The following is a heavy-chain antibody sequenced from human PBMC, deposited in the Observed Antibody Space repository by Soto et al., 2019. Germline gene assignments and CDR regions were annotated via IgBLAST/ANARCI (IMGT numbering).Heavy chain of an antibody. CDR2: IYHSGST. V-gene: IGHV4-38-2*01. CDR1: GYSISSGYY. Sequence: ASETLSLTCAVSGYSISSGYYWGWIRQTPGKGLEWIASIYHSGSTYYNPSLKSRVTISVDTSKNQFSLKLTSVTAADTAVYYCARGAATVTPGWFDPWGQGIMVTVS. D-gene: IGHD4-17*01. CDR3: ARGAATVTPGWFDP. J-gene: IGHJ5*02.